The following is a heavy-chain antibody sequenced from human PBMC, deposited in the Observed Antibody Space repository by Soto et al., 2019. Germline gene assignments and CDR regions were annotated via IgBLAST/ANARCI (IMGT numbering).Heavy chain of an antibody. Sequence: QVRLVESGGHMINPGRSLRLSCVVSGVDFSNYGIHWVRQAPGEGLEWVAVISSDGTKKSYIDSVKSRFNISRDNSRSTVFLQMNSLRREDTAMYYWVKDGGAVKDNYNIRGDSWGQGTQVTVSS. V-gene: IGHV3-30*10. CDR1: GVDFSNYG. D-gene: IGHD1-1*01. J-gene: IGHJ4*02. CDR2: ISSDGTKK. CDR3: VKDGGAVKDNYNIRGDS.